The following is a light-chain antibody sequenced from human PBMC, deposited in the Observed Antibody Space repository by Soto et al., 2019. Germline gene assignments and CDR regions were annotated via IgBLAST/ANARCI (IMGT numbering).Light chain of an antibody. CDR3: QHYNPWPG. J-gene: IGKJ2*01. CDR2: GAS. V-gene: IGKV3-15*01. Sequence: ELVMTQFPATLSVSPGERSTLSCRASQSVCSNLAWYQQKPGQAPRLLIYGASTRATGIPVRFSGSGSGTEFTLTISSLQSEDFVVYYCQHYNPWPGFGQGTKLEIK. CDR1: QSVCSN.